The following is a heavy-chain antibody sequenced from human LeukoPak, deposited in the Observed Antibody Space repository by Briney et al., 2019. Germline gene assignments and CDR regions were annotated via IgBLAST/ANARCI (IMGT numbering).Heavy chain of an antibody. Sequence: SETLSLTCAVYGGSFRGYYWSWIRQPPGKGLEWIGEINHSGITNYSPSLKSRVTISVDTSKNQFSLKLNSVTAADTALYYCARAATDSGYDWTTFDYWGQGTLVTVSS. CDR3: ARAATDSGYDWTTFDY. J-gene: IGHJ4*02. D-gene: IGHD5-12*01. CDR1: GGSFRGYY. V-gene: IGHV4-34*01. CDR2: INHSGIT.